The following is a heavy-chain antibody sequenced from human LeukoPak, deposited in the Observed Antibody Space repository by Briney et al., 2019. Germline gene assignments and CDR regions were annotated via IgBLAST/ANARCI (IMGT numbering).Heavy chain of an antibody. CDR3: TTYGSGRKFDY. Sequence: GGSLRLSCAASGFSFSDAWMSWVRQIPAKGLEWVGSIESKTDGGTTDYAAPVKGRFTISRDDSTNTLYLQMNSPKSEDTAVYYCTTYGSGRKFDYWGQGILVTVSS. D-gene: IGHD3-10*01. CDR2: IESKTDGGTT. V-gene: IGHV3-15*04. J-gene: IGHJ4*02. CDR1: GFSFSDAW.